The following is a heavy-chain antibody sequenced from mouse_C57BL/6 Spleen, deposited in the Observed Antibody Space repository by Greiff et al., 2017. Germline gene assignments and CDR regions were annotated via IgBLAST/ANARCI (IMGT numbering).Heavy chain of an antibody. CDR1: GFTFSDYG. V-gene: IGHV5-17*01. Sequence: EVKLVESGGGLVKPGGSLKLSCAASGFTFSDYGMHWVRQAPEKGLEWVAYISSGSSTIYSADTVKGRFTISRDNAKNTLFLQMTSLRSEDTSMYYCARASRGYYAMDYWGQGTSVTVSS. CDR3: ARASRGYYAMDY. J-gene: IGHJ4*01. D-gene: IGHD6-1*01. CDR2: ISSGSSTI.